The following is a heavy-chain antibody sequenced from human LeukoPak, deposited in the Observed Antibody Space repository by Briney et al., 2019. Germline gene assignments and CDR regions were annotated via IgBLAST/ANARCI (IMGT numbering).Heavy chain of an antibody. Sequence: ASVKVSCKVSGYTLTELSMHWVRQAPGRGLDWMGGFDPEDGETIYAQKFQGRVTMTEDTSTDTAYMELSSLRSEDTAVYYCATDRGSYYRYFQHWGQGTLVTVSS. V-gene: IGHV1-24*01. J-gene: IGHJ1*01. CDR3: ATDRGSYYRYFQH. CDR2: FDPEDGET. D-gene: IGHD1-26*01. CDR1: GYTLTELS.